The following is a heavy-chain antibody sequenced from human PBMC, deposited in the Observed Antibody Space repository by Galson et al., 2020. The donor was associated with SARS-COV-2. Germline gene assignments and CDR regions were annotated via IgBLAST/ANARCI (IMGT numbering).Heavy chain of an antibody. CDR2: IYHSGST. Sequence: SETLSLTCTVSGYSIRSGYYWGWIRQPPGKGLEWIGSIYHSGSTYYNPSLKSRVTISVDTSKNQFSLKLSSVTAADTAVYYCAREMATSWFDPWGQGTLVTVSS. D-gene: IGHD5-12*01. CDR3: AREMATSWFDP. J-gene: IGHJ5*02. CDR1: GYSIRSGYY. V-gene: IGHV4-38-2*02.